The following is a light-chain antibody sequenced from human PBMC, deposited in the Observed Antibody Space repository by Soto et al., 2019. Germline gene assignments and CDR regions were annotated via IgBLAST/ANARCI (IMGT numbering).Light chain of an antibody. CDR1: NIAIKS. Sequence: SSELTQAPSVSVAPGQKARITCGGNNIAIKSVHWYQQKPGQAPVLVVYDDGDRPSGIPERFSGSNSGNTATLTITRVEAGDEADYHCQVWDSSSEHRVVFGGGTKLTVL. CDR3: QVWDSSSEHRVV. CDR2: DDG. V-gene: IGLV3-21*02. J-gene: IGLJ2*01.